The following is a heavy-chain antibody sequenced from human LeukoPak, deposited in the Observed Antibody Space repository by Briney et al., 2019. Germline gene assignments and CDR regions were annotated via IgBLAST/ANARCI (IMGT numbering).Heavy chain of an antibody. J-gene: IGHJ6*03. CDR3: ARDYSSYYYYYYMDV. V-gene: IGHV3-7*01. CDR1: GFTFSSYW. D-gene: IGHD4-11*01. Sequence: PGGSLRLSCAASGFTFSSYWMSWVRQAPGKGLEWVANIKQDGSEKYYVDSVKGRFTISRDNAKNSLYLQMNSLRAENTAVYYCARDYSSYYYYYYMDVWGKGTTVTVSS. CDR2: IKQDGSEK.